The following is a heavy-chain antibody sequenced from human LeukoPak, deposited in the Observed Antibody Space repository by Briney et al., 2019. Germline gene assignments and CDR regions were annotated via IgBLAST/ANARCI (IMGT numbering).Heavy chain of an antibody. D-gene: IGHD3-3*01. CDR1: GYSFTSYW. V-gene: IGHV5-51*01. J-gene: IGHJ6*03. Sequence: GEPLKISCKGSGYSFTSYWIGWVRQMPGKGLEWMGIIYPGDSDTRYSPSFQGQVTISADKSISTAYLQWSSLKASDTAMYYCARGYDFWSGYPNYYYYMDVWGKGTTVTVSS. CDR3: ARGYDFWSGYPNYYYYMDV. CDR2: IYPGDSDT.